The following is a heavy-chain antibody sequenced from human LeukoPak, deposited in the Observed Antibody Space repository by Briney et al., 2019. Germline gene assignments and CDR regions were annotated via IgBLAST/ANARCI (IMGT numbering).Heavy chain of an antibody. CDR2: INHSGST. CDR3: ARRGDSSGYPRYYYYYYMDV. J-gene: IGHJ6*03. Sequence: KPSETLSLTCAVYGGSFSGYYWSWIRQPPGKGLEWIGEINHSGSTNYNPSLKSRVTISVDTSKNQFSLKLSSVTAADTAVYYCARRGDSSGYPRYYYYYYMDVWGKGTTVTISS. V-gene: IGHV4-34*01. D-gene: IGHD3-22*01. CDR1: GGSFSGYY.